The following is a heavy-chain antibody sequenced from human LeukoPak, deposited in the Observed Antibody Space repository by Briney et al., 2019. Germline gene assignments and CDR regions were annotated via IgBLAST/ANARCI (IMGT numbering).Heavy chain of an antibody. D-gene: IGHD3-16*01. CDR2: IFWDDDK. CDR3: AHTGPGNNGPSGWGSYYFDQ. V-gene: IGHV2-5*02. CDR1: GVSLGSRGVG. J-gene: IGHJ4*02. Sequence: SGPTLVKPTQTLTLTCTLSGVSLGSRGVGAAWIRQPPGKALEWLALIFWDDDKLYRPSLKSRLTITKDTSKDQVVLTMTNMNPVDTATYYCAHTGPGNNGPSGWGSYYFDQWGQGALVTVSS.